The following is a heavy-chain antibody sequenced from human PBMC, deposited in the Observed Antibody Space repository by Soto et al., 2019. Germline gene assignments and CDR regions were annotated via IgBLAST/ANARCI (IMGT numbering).Heavy chain of an antibody. CDR1: GYTFTSYD. Sequence: ASVKVSCKASGYTFTSYDINWVRQATGQGLEWMGWMNPNSGNTGYAQKFQGRVTMTRNTSISTAYMELSSLRSEDTAVYYCARVEGGPTYYDYIWGSYIYYYYMDVWGKGTTVTVSS. J-gene: IGHJ6*03. CDR2: MNPNSGNT. V-gene: IGHV1-8*01. D-gene: IGHD3-16*01. CDR3: ARVEGGPTYYDYIWGSYIYYYYMDV.